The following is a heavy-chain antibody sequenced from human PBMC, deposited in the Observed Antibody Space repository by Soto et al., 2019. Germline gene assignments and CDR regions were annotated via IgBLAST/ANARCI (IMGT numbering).Heavy chain of an antibody. Sequence: EVQLAESGGGLAQPGGSLRLSCAASGFTLSGYAMDWVRQAPGKGLEYVSGIRSNGVGTYYANSVQGRFTISRDNSKNTVYLQLGSLRPGDMAVYYCARRARPDFYYMDFWGKGTTVTVSS. D-gene: IGHD6-6*01. V-gene: IGHV3-64*01. CDR1: GFTLSGYA. J-gene: IGHJ6*03. CDR2: IRSNGVGT. CDR3: ARRARPDFYYMDF.